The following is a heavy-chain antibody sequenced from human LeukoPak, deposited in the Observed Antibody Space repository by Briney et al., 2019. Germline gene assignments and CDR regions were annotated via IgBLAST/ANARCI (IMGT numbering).Heavy chain of an antibody. Sequence: SETLSLTCTVSGGSISSYYWTWIRQPPGKRLEWIGNIYYTGSTSYNPSLKSRVTITVDMSKSQFALKLSSVTAADTAVYYCARQGHYYDTSAHYIRALDYWAREPWSPSPQ. V-gene: IGHV4-59*08. J-gene: IGHJ4*02. D-gene: IGHD3-22*01. CDR2: IYYTGST. CDR1: GGSISSYY. CDR3: ARQGHYYDTSAHYIRALDY.